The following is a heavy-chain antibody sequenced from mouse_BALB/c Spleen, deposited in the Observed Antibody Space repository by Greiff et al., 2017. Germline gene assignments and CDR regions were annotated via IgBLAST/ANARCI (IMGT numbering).Heavy chain of an antibody. J-gene: IGHJ3*01. CDR3: ARDYRYDVGFAC. Sequence: EVMLVESGGGLVQPGGSRKLSCAASGFTFSSFGMHWVRQAPEKGLEWVAYISSGSSTIYYADTVKGRFTISRDNPKNTLFLQMTSLRSEDTAMYYCARDYRYDVGFACWGQGTLVTVSA. D-gene: IGHD2-14*01. CDR1: GFTFSSFG. V-gene: IGHV5-17*02. CDR2: ISSGSSTI.